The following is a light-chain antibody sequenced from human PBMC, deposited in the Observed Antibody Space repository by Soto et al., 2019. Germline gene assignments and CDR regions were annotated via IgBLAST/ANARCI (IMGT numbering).Light chain of an antibody. J-gene: IGKJ5*01. CDR1: QDIAKN. V-gene: IGKV1-33*01. CDR3: QQYDNLLPIT. CDR2: DAS. Sequence: IQMTQSPSSLSASVGDRVTITCQASQDIAKNLNWYQQKPGKAPKLLIYDASSLQTAVPSRFSGSGSATHFTFTISSLQSEDIATYYCQQYDNLLPITFGQGTRLEIK.